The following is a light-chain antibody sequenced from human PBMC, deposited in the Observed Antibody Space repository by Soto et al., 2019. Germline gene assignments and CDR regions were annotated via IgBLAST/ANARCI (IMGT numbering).Light chain of an antibody. J-gene: IGLJ1*01. CDR2: DVS. V-gene: IGLV2-11*01. CDR1: SSDVGGYNY. Sequence: QSALTQPRSVSGSPGQSVTISCTGTSSDVGGYNYVSWYQQHPGKAPKLMIYDVSKRPSGVPDRFSGSKSGNTASLTISGLQAEDGADYSCCSYAASYTFVFGPGTKVPVL. CDR3: CSYAASYTFV.